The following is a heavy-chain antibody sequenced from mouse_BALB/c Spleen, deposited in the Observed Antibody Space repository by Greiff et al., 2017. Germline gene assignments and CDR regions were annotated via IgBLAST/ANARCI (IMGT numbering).Heavy chain of an antibody. Sequence: QVQLHQPGAELVKPGASVKLSCKASGYTFTSYWMHWVKQRPGQGLEWIGEIDPSDSYTNYNQKFKGKATLTVDKSSSTAYMQLSSLTSEDSAVYYCARGAARASFAYWGQGTLVTVSA. D-gene: IGHD3-1*01. J-gene: IGHJ3*01. CDR2: IDPSDSYT. CDR3: ARGAARASFAY. V-gene: IGHV1-69*02. CDR1: GYTFTSYW.